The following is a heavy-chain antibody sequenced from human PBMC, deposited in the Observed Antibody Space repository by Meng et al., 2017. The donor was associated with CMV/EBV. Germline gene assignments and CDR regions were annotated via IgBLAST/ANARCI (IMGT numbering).Heavy chain of an antibody. CDR2: IYHSGST. V-gene: IGHV4-38-2*02. CDR1: GYSISSGYY. J-gene: IGHJ2*01. Sequence: SETLSLTCTVPGYSISSGYYWGWIRQPPGKGLEWIGSIYHSGSTYYNPSLKSRVTISVDTSKNQFSLKLSSVTAADTAVYYCARDLYYDSSGYGYFDLWGRGTLVTVSS. D-gene: IGHD3-22*01. CDR3: ARDLYYDSSGYGYFDL.